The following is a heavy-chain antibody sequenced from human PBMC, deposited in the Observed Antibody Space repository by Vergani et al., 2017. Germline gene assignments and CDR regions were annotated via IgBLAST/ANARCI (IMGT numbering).Heavy chain of an antibody. V-gene: IGHV3-73*01. J-gene: IGHJ5*02. CDR1: GFTFSGSA. D-gene: IGHD5-12*01. Sequence: EVQLVESGGGLVQPGGSLKLSCAASGFTFSGSAMHWVRQASGKGLEWVGRIRSKANIYATAYAAWVKGRFTISRDDSKNTAYLQMNSLKTEDTAVYYCTFPGWLPRPWGQGTLVTVSS. CDR3: TFPGWLPRP. CDR2: IRSKANIYAT.